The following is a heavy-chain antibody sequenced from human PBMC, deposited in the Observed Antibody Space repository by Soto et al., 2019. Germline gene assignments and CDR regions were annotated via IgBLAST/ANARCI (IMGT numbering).Heavy chain of an antibody. CDR2: ISYDGSKK. J-gene: IGHJ6*02. V-gene: IGHV3-30-3*01. CDR1: GFIFSRYA. CDR3: ARAPHGMDV. Sequence: QEQLVESGGGVVQPGRSLRLSCAASGFIFSRYAMHWVRQSPGKGLEGVAVISYDGSKKYYADSVKGRYTISRDDSKNTLYLKINSLRVEDTAVYYCARAPHGMDVWGQGTTVIVSS.